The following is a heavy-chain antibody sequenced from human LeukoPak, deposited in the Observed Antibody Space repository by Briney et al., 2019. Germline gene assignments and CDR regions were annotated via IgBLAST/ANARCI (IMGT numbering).Heavy chain of an antibody. CDR1: GFTFSNYG. CDR2: ISYDGSNK. J-gene: IGHJ4*02. CDR3: AKAYGYCTTTSCSHQEFDY. V-gene: IGHV3-30*18. D-gene: IGHD2-2*01. Sequence: GGSLRLSCAASGFTFSNYGMHWVRQAPGKGLEWVAVISYDGSNKYYADSVKGRFAISRDNSKNTLYLQMDSLRAEDTAVYYCAKAYGYCTTTSCSHQEFDYWGQGTLVTVSS.